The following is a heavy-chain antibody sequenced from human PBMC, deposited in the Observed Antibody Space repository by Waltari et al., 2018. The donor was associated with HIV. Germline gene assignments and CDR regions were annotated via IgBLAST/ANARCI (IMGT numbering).Heavy chain of an antibody. D-gene: IGHD6-13*01. CDR3: ARPMNTRSSSYGMDV. CDR1: GFTFSTYS. Sequence: EVHLVESGGGLVQPGGSLRLSCAVSGFTFSTYSMNWVRQAPGKGLEWVSYISSSSSTIYYADSVKGRFTISRDNAKNSLYLQMNSLRDEDTAVYYCARPMNTRSSSYGMDVWGQGTTVTVSS. V-gene: IGHV3-48*02. J-gene: IGHJ6*02. CDR2: ISSSSSTI.